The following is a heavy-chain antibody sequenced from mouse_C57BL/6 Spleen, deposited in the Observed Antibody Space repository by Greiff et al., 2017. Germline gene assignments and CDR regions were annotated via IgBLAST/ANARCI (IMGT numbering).Heavy chain of an antibody. Sequence: DVMLVESGGGLVKPGGSLKLSCAASGFTFSDYGMHWVRQAPEKGLEWVAYISSGSSTIYYADTVKGRFTISRANAKNTLFRQMTSLSSEDTAIYYCAREAENFDYWGQGTTLTVSS. J-gene: IGHJ2*01. CDR3: AREAENFDY. CDR2: ISSGSSTI. V-gene: IGHV5-17*01. CDR1: GFTFSDYG.